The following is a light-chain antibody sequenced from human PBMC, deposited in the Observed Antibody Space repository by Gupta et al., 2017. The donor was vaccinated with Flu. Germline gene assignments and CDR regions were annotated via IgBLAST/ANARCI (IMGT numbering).Light chain of an antibody. V-gene: IGKV4-1*01. Sequence: DIVMTQSPDSLAVSLVERATINCTSSQSVLYSSSNKNYLAWYQQKPGQPPKLLIYWASTRESGVPDRFSGSGSGTDFTLTISSLQAEDVAVYYCQQYYSTPGETFGQGTKLEIK. CDR1: QSVLYSSSNKNY. CDR3: QQYYSTPGET. J-gene: IGKJ2*01. CDR2: WAS.